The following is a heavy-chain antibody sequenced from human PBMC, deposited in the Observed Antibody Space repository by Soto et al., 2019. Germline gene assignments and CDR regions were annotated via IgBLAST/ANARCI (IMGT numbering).Heavy chain of an antibody. CDR1: EIIFNGFG. Sequence: QVQLVESGGGVVQPGRSLRLSCAASEIIFNGFGMHWVRQAPGKGLEWVAVIRYDGSDIHYADSVKGRFTISRHNSKNTLYLQMDSLRGEDTAVYYCARDGVGATAYFGYFDYWGQGALVTVSS. D-gene: IGHD1-26*01. CDR3: ARDGVGATAYFGYFDY. CDR2: IRYDGSDI. V-gene: IGHV3-33*01. J-gene: IGHJ4*02.